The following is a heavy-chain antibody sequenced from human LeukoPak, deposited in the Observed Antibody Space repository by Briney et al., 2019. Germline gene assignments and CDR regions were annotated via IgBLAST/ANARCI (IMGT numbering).Heavy chain of an antibody. CDR1: GYTFSSYY. J-gene: IGHJ4*02. D-gene: IGHD5-18*01. V-gene: IGHV1-46*01. Sequence: ASVKVSCKASGYTFSSYYIHWLRQAPGQGLEWMGIINPGGGNTDYAQKFQGRVTMTRDTSTSTVYMELSSLRSEDTAVYYCARAVDTAMVLDYWGQGTLVTVSS. CDR2: INPGGGNT. CDR3: ARAVDTAMVLDY.